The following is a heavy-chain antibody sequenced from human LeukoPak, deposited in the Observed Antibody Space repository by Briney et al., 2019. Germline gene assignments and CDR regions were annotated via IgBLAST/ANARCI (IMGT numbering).Heavy chain of an antibody. Sequence: GGSLRLSCAASGFTFSSYGMHWVRRAPGKGLEWVAVIWYDGSNKYYADSVKGRFTISRDNSKNTLYLQMNSLRAEDTAVYYCARDSPPTLDYWGQGTLVTVSS. J-gene: IGHJ4*02. CDR1: GFTFSSYG. CDR2: IWYDGSNK. V-gene: IGHV3-33*01. CDR3: ARDSPPTLDY. D-gene: IGHD1-1*01.